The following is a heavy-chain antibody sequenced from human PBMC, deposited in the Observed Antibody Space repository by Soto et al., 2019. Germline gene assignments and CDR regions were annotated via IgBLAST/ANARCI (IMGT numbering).Heavy chain of an antibody. CDR3: AKVSHLLLWPGEPTYMDV. CDR1: GFTFSNYA. V-gene: IGHV3-23*01. J-gene: IGHJ6*03. CDR2: ISGSGGGT. D-gene: IGHD3-10*01. Sequence: EVKLLESGGGSVQPGGSLRLSCEASGFTFSNYAMNWVRQPPGKGLEWVSGISGSGGGTFFADSVRGRFTISRDNSKNILHLQLNSLGAEDTAMYYCAKVSHLLLWPGEPTYMDVWGKGTTVTVSS.